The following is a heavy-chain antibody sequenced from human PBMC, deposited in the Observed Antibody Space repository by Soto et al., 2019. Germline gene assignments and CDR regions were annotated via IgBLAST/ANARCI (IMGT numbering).Heavy chain of an antibody. CDR1: GITFSSYW. J-gene: IGHJ4*02. CDR3: ARAQGAYPYYFDY. CDR2: INSDGSST. Sequence: EVQLVESGGGLVQPGGSLRLSCAASGITFSSYWMHWVRQAPGKGLVWVSRINSDGSSTSYADSVKVRFTISRDNAKNTLYLQMNSLRAEDTAVYYCARAQGAYPYYFDYWGQGTLVTVS. V-gene: IGHV3-74*01.